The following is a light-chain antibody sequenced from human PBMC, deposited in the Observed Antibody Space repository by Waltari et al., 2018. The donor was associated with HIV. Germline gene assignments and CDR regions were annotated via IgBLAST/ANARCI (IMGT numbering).Light chain of an antibody. CDR3: GTWDNSLSGSV. J-gene: IGLJ1*01. CDR1: SSNIGANY. V-gene: IGLV1-51*02. Sequence: QSVLTQPPSVSAAPGQNVTISCSGSSSNIGANYVAWYHQVPGTAPKLLIYEDNKRPSGTPDRFAASKSGTSATLGITGLQTGDEADYYCGTWDNSLSGSVFGTGTKVTVL. CDR2: EDN.